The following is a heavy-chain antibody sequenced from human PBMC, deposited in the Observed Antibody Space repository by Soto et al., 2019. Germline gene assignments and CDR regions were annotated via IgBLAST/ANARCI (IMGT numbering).Heavy chain of an antibody. CDR2: INAGNGNT. CDR3: ARSIVVVTALAY. J-gene: IGHJ4*02. Sequence: QVQLVQSGAEEKKPGASVKVSCKASGYTFTSYAMHWVRQAPGQRLEWMGWINAGNGNTKYSQKFQGRVTITRDTSASTGYMELSSRGLEDTAVYYCARSIVVVTALAYWGQGTLVTVSS. V-gene: IGHV1-3*05. CDR1: GYTFTSYA. D-gene: IGHD2-21*02.